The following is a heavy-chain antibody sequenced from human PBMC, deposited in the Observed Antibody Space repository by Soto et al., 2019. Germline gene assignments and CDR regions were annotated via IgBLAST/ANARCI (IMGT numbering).Heavy chain of an antibody. CDR3: APLPVWGKPNWFDP. V-gene: IGHV1-58*01. CDR2: IVVGSGNT. J-gene: IGHJ5*01. D-gene: IGHD3-16*01. Sequence: QMQLVQSGPEVKKPGTSVKVSCKASGFTFTSSAVQWVRQARGQRLEWIGWIVVGSGNTNYAQKFQERVTITRDQSTSTADMEPGSLRSEDTAVYYCAPLPVWGKPNWFDPWGQGTLVTVSS. CDR1: GFTFTSSA.